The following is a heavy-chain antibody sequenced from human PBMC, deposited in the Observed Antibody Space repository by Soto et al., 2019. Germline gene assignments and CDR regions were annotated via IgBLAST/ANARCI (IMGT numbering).Heavy chain of an antibody. J-gene: IGHJ6*02. V-gene: IGHV1-69*01. CDR2: VSAPFRTS. CDR1: GVSFNNNG. CDR3: ARVLYYGSGSYSPYGIDV. Sequence: QVQLVQSGAEVKKPGSSVKVSCKTSGVSFNNNGIGWVRQAPGHGLEWMGGVSAPFRTSNYARKFQGRISITADASTGTVNMELSSLTSEDTAQYYCARVLYYGSGSYSPYGIDVSGQGTTVTVS. D-gene: IGHD3-10*01.